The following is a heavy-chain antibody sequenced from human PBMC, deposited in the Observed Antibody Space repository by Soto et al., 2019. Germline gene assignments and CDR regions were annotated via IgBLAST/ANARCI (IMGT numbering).Heavy chain of an antibody. D-gene: IGHD6-19*01. CDR3: VRDGSTGWHFYS. CDR2: TRQDGGQS. V-gene: IGHV3-7*01. J-gene: IGHJ4*02. CDR1: GFTLSSYW. Sequence: EVQLVESGGGLVQPGGSLRLSCEASGFTLSSYWMSWIRQAPGKGLEWVANTRQDGGQSYLVDSVQGRFTISRDNAKNSVYLQMNSLRAEDTAVYYFVRDGSTGWHFYSCGQGTLVTVSS.